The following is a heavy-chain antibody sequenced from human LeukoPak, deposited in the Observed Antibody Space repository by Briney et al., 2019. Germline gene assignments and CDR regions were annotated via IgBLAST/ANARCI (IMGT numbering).Heavy chain of an antibody. D-gene: IGHD6-6*01. CDR2: IIPIFGTA. V-gene: IGHV1-69*13. Sequence: GASVKVSCKASGGTLSSYAISWVRQAPGQGLEWMGGIIPIFGTANYAQKFQGRVTITADESTSTAYMELSSLRSEDTAVYYCASCRSSSSYYYYYMDVWGKGTTVTVSS. CDR3: ASCRSSSSYYYYYMDV. CDR1: GGTLSSYA. J-gene: IGHJ6*03.